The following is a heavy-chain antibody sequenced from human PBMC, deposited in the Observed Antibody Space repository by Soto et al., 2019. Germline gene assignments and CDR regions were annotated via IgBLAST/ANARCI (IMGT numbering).Heavy chain of an antibody. Sequence: QVQLVQSETEVKKPGSAVRVSCKASGGTFNTYAMNWVRQAPGQVLEWMGGILPMFDRPRYAQKFQVRVTITVDEPTNTAYMELSSLRSDDTAVYYCTRSIGSGGVIGGFDYWGQGTLVTVSS. CDR3: TRSIGSGGVIGGFDY. CDR1: GGTFNTYA. J-gene: IGHJ4*02. D-gene: IGHD3-16*02. V-gene: IGHV1-69*01. CDR2: ILPMFDRP.